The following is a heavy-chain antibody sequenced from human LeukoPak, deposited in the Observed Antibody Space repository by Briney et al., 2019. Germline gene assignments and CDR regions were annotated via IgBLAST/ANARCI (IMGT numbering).Heavy chain of an antibody. Sequence: GGSLRLSCAASGFTFDAMHWVRQAPGKGLEWVSLISWDGGRTYYADSVKGRFTISRDNSKNSLYLQMNSLRAEDTALYYCAKDKFDGSGSYYFDCWGQGTLVTVPS. D-gene: IGHD3-10*01. CDR1: GFTFDA. CDR2: ISWDGGRT. CDR3: AKDKFDGSGSYYFDC. J-gene: IGHJ4*02. V-gene: IGHV3-43D*03.